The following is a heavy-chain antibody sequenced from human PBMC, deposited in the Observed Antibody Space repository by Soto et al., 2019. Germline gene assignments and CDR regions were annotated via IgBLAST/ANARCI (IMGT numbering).Heavy chain of an antibody. Sequence: EVQLVESGGDLVQPGESLRLSCVPSGFLFRSYWMHWVRQTPAKGLVWVSEIRPDGSNTNYADSVRGRFTMSRDNAKNALYLQMNSLRVEDTGVYYCVRGTSAWKGVDVWGQGTTVIVSS. J-gene: IGHJ6*02. CDR1: GFLFRSYW. V-gene: IGHV3-74*01. CDR2: IRPDGSNT. CDR3: VRGTSAWKGVDV. D-gene: IGHD1-1*01.